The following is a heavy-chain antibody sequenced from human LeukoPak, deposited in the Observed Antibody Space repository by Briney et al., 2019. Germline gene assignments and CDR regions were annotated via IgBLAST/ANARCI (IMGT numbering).Heavy chain of an antibody. D-gene: IGHD3-16*02. CDR1: GYTFTGYY. CDR3: ARGSGSGVSYPFDY. Sequence: GASVKVSCKASGYTFTGYYMHWVRQAPGQGLEWMGWINPNSGGTNYAQKFQGRVTMTRDTSTRTVYMELSRLRSEDTAVYYCARGSGSGVSYPFDYWGQGTLVTVSS. CDR2: INPNSGGT. J-gene: IGHJ4*02. V-gene: IGHV1-2*02.